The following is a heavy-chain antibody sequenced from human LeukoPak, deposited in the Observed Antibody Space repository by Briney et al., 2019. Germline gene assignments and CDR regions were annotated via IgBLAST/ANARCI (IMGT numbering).Heavy chain of an antibody. J-gene: IGHJ3*02. V-gene: IGHV1-18*01. Sequence: ASVKVSCEASGYTFTSYGISWVRQAPGQGLEWMGWISAYNGNTNYAQKLQGRVTMTTDTSTSTAYMELRSLRSDDTAVYYCARGYSSAMIDAFDIWGQGTMVTVSS. CDR1: GYTFTSYG. CDR2: ISAYNGNT. D-gene: IGHD6-19*01. CDR3: ARGYSSAMIDAFDI.